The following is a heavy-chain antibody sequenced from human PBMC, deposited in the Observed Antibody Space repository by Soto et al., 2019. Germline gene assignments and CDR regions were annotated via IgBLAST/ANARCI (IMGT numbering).Heavy chain of an antibody. D-gene: IGHD3-22*01. CDR2: IYYSGST. CDR1: CGSISSGDYY. CDR3: ARARKAPPPYYDSSGYYDY. V-gene: IGHV4-30-4*01. J-gene: IGHJ4*02. Sequence: PSGTPSLPFTFSCGSISSGDYYWSLIRQPPRKGLEWIGYIYYSGSTYYNPSLKSRVTISVDTSKNQFSLKLSSVTAADTAVYYCARARKAPPPYYDSSGYYDYWGQGTLVTVSS.